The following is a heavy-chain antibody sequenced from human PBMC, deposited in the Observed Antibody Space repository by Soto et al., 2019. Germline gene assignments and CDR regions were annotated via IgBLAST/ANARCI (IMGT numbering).Heavy chain of an antibody. CDR2: IYYSGST. V-gene: IGHV4-39*01. CDR3: PRLRKALGYCSSTSCYRAYYYYYMDV. CDR1: GGSISSSSYY. J-gene: IGHJ6*03. D-gene: IGHD2-2*01. Sequence: QLQLQESGPGLVKPSETLSLTCTVSGGSISSSSYYWGWIRQPPGKGLEWIGSIYYSGSTYYNPSLKSRVTISVDTSKNQFSLKLSSVTAADTAVYYCPRLRKALGYCSSTSCYRAYYYYYMDVWGKGTTVTVSS.